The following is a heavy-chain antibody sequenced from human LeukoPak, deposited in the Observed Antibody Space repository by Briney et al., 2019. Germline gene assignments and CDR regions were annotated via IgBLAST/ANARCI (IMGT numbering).Heavy chain of an antibody. CDR1: GFTFRSFS. J-gene: IGHJ5*02. Sequence: GGSLSLSCTASGFTFRSFSMKWVRQAPGRGLEWLSYIGNSDSGSRIYDADSVRGRFTISRDNAKSSLYLQMNSLRAEDTAVYYCANFQTVGVKSFEHWGQGTLVTVSS. V-gene: IGHV3-48*04. CDR3: ANFQTVGVKSFEH. D-gene: IGHD1-26*01. CDR2: IGNSDSGSRI.